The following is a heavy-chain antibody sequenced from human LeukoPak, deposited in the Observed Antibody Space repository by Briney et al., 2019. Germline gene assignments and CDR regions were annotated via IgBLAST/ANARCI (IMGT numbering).Heavy chain of an antibody. Sequence: SETLSLTCTVSGGSISSDYWSWIRQPAGKGLEWIGRIYTSGSTSYNPSLKSRVTMSVDTSKRQISLRLSSVTAADTAVYYCAKEGYDSSGYYAFGYWGQGTRVTVSS. D-gene: IGHD3-22*01. CDR3: AKEGYDSSGYYAFGY. J-gene: IGHJ4*02. CDR2: IYTSGST. V-gene: IGHV4-4*07. CDR1: GGSISSDY.